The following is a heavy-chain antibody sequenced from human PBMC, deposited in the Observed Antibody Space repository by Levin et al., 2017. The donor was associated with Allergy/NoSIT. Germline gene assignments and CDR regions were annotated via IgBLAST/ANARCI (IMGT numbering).Heavy chain of an antibody. CDR3: AHRRGDGNLDY. CDR2: IYWDDAE. V-gene: IGHV2-5*02. D-gene: IGHD3-10*01. J-gene: IGHJ4*02. CDR1: GFSLSTTGVG. Sequence: SGPTLVKPTQTLTLTCTFSGFSLSTTGVGVGWIRQPPGKALEWLALIYWDDAERYSSSLRSRLTITRDTSKNQVVLIMTYMYPEDTATYYCAHRRGDGNLDYWGQGTLVIVSS.